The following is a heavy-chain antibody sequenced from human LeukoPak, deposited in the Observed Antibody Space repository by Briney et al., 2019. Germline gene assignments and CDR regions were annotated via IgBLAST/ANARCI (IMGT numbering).Heavy chain of an antibody. D-gene: IGHD6-13*01. J-gene: IGHJ6*02. CDR3: ARDTLYSSSWYPLGYYYGMDV. V-gene: IGHV3-74*01. CDR2: INCDGSST. Sequence: GGSLRLSCAASGFTFSSYWMHWVRQAPGKGLVWVSRINCDGSSTSYADSVKGRFTISRDNAKNTLYLQMNSLRAEDTAVYYCARDTLYSSSWYPLGYYYGMDVWGQGTTVTVSS. CDR1: GFTFSSYW.